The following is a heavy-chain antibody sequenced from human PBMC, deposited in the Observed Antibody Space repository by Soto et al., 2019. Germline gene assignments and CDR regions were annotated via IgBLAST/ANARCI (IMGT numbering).Heavy chain of an antibody. Sequence: RASLKISCKRSGYSFTSYWIGWVRQMPGKGLEWMGIIYPGDSDTRYSPSFQGQVTISADKSISTAYLQWSSLKASDTAMYYCARTDSTSRKPDPWGQGTLVTVSS. D-gene: IGHD3-22*01. CDR1: GYSFTSYW. CDR3: ARTDSTSRKPDP. CDR2: IYPGDSDT. V-gene: IGHV5-51*01. J-gene: IGHJ5*02.